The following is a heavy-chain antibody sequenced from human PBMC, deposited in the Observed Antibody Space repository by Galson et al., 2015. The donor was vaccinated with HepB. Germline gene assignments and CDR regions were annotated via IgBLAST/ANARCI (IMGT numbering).Heavy chain of an antibody. J-gene: IGHJ3*02. CDR2: TYYRSKWYN. V-gene: IGHV6-1*01. CDR3: ARDPTGGGAFDI. D-gene: IGHD7-27*01. CDR1: GDSVSSNSAA. Sequence: CAISGDSVSSNSAAWIWIRQSPSRGLEWLGRTYYRSKWYNDYTESVKSRITINPDTSKSQLSLHLNSVTPEDTAVYYCARDPTGGGAFDIWGQGTTVTVSS.